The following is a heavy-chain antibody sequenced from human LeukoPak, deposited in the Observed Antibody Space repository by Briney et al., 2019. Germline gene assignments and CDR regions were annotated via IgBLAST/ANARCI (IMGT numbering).Heavy chain of an antibody. V-gene: IGHV1-18*01. Sequence: ASVKVSCKASGYTFTSYGISWVRQAPGQGLEWMGWISAYNGNTNYAQKLQGRVTMTTDTSTSTAYMELRSLRSDDTAVYYCAGGYFFITGTTSLDYWGQGTLVTVSS. CDR1: GYTFTSYG. CDR2: ISAYNGNT. J-gene: IGHJ4*02. CDR3: AGGYFFITGTTSLDY. D-gene: IGHD1-20*01.